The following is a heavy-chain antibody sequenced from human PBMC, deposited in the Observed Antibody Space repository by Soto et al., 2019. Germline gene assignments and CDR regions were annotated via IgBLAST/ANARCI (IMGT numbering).Heavy chain of an antibody. CDR3: ARDGGTGLDY. CDR2: IGAYNGNR. V-gene: IGHV1-18*01. J-gene: IGHJ4*02. CDR1: GYIFTTFG. D-gene: IGHD1-1*01. Sequence: QVQLVQSGAEVRKPGASVKVSCKASGYIFTTFGIVWVRQAPGQGLEWMGWIGAYNGNRNFAQNVRDRVTMTTDTSTNTAHMELRSLRSDDTAVYYCARDGGTGLDYWGQGTLVTVSS.